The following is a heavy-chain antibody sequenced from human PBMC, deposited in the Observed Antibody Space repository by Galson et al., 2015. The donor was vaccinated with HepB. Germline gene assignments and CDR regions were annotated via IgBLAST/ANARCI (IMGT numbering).Heavy chain of an antibody. CDR2: INHSGST. CDR1: GGSFSGYY. Sequence: SETLSLTCAVYGGSFSGYYWSWIRQTPGKGLEWIGEINHSGSTNYNPSLKSRVTISVDTSKNQFSLKLSSVTAADTAVYYCASATVAGPDYYGMDVWGQGTTVTVSS. D-gene: IGHD6-19*01. V-gene: IGHV4-34*01. J-gene: IGHJ6*02. CDR3: ASATVAGPDYYGMDV.